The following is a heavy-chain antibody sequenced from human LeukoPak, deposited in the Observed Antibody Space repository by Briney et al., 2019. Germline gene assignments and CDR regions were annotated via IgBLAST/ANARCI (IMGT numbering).Heavy chain of an antibody. V-gene: IGHV4-31*03. CDR2: IYYSGST. D-gene: IGHD2-2*01. Sequence: TPSETLSLTCTVSGGSISSGGYYWSWIRQHPGKGLEWIGYIYYSGSTYYNPSLKSRVTISVDTSKNQFSLKLSSVTAADTAVYYCAREVGVVVPAAIRYFDYWGQGTLVTVSS. J-gene: IGHJ4*02. CDR1: GGSISSGGYY. CDR3: AREVGVVVPAAIRYFDY.